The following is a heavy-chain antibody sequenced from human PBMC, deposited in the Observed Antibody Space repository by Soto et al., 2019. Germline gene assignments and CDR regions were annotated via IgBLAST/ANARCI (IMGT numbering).Heavy chain of an antibody. CDR1: DDSISSTHW. V-gene: IGHV4-4*02. D-gene: IGHD2-15*01. J-gene: IGHJ4*02. CDR2: IYHTGST. Sequence: SETLCLTYVVSDDSISSTHWWPWVRQTPGKGLEWIGEIYHTGSTKYNPSLKNRVTISVDKSNNEFSLNLKSVTAADTAVYYCATLPPRIVVMPLPFPSWGQGPLVTVSS. CDR3: ATLPPRIVVMPLPFPS.